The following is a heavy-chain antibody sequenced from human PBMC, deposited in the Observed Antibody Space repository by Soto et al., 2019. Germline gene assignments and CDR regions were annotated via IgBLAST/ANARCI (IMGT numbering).Heavy chain of an antibody. V-gene: IGHV1-69*12. Sequence: QVQLVQSGAEVKKPGSSVKVSCQASGGTFSSYAISWVRQAPGQGLEWMGGIIPIFGTANYAQKFQGRVTITADESTSTAYMELSSLRSEDTAVYYCARDISRYGDYGGGDYWGQGTLVTVSS. J-gene: IGHJ4*02. CDR3: ARDISRYGDYGGGDY. CDR1: GGTFSSYA. D-gene: IGHD4-17*01. CDR2: IIPIFGTA.